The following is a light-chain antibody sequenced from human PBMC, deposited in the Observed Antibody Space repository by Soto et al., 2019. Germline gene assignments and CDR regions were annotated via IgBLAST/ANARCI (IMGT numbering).Light chain of an antibody. CDR1: QSVTRN. Sequence: EIVMTQSPATLSVSPGERVTLSCRASQSVTRNLAWYQKKPGQAPRLLIYDAATRATGIPARFSGGGSGTEFTLTITSLQAEDFATYYCQQLRMYPSTFGGGTKVEIK. J-gene: IGKJ4*01. CDR3: QQLRMYPST. V-gene: IGKV3D-15*01. CDR2: DAA.